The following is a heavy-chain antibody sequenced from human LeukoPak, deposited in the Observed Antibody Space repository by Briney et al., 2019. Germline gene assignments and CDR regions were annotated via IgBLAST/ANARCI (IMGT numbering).Heavy chain of an antibody. D-gene: IGHD2-2*01. CDR1: GYTFTGYH. Sequence: ASVKVSCKASGYTFTGYHMHWVRQAPGQGLEWMGRINPNSGDTNYAQKFQGGVTMTRDTSISTAYMELSRLRSDDTAVFYCARDYCSSTSCLFDYWGQGTLVTVSS. J-gene: IGHJ4*02. CDR2: INPNSGDT. CDR3: ARDYCSSTSCLFDY. V-gene: IGHV1-2*06.